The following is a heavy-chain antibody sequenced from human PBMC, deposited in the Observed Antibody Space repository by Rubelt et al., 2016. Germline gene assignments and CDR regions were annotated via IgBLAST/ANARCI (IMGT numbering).Heavy chain of an antibody. CDR3: WGGFGKLLNPYYFDY. D-gene: IGHD3-10*01. J-gene: IGHJ4*02. V-gene: IGHV4-39*01. CDR2: IYYSGST. Sequence: IYYSGSTYYNPSLKSRVTISVDTSKNQFSLKLSSVTAADTAVYYCWGGFGKLLNPYYFDYWGQGTLVTVSS.